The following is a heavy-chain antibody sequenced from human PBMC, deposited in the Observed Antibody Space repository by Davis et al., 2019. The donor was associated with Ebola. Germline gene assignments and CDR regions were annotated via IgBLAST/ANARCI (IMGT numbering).Heavy chain of an antibody. D-gene: IGHD4-23*01. J-gene: IGHJ3*02. CDR2: IFYSGST. Sequence: MPGGSLRLSCTVPGASMTTYLWSWNRQPPGKGLEWIGYIFYSGSTTYNPSLKSRVTMSIDTSKKQFSLKVNSVTPADTAVYYCARNSDYGGNDVFDIWGQGTMVTVSS. CDR1: GASMTTYL. V-gene: IGHV4-59*01. CDR3: ARNSDYGGNDVFDI.